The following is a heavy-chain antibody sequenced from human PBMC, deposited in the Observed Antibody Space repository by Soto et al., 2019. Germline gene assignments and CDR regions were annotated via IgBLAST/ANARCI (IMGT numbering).Heavy chain of an antibody. D-gene: IGHD3-10*01. V-gene: IGHV1-46*01. CDR1: GYTFTTYY. CDR2: INPSGGST. Sequence: QVQLVQSGAEVKKPGASVKLSCKASGYTFTTYYMHWVRQAPGQGLEWMGIINPSGGSTTYAQKFQGRVTMTRDTSTSTVYMELSSLRSEDTAVYYCASSITMVRGVISIYFDYWGQGTLVTVSS. J-gene: IGHJ4*02. CDR3: ASSITMVRGVISIYFDY.